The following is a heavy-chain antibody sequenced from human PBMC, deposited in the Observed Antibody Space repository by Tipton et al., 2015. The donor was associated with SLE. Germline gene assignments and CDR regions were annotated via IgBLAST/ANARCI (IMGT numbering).Heavy chain of an antibody. J-gene: IGHJ5*02. CDR3: ASGGVATIP. V-gene: IGHV3-33*08. CDR1: GFTFSSYA. D-gene: IGHD5-12*01. Sequence: SLRLSCAASGFTFSSYAMSWVRQAPGKGLEWVAVIWYDGSNKYYADSVKGRFTISRDNSNKTLYLQMNSLRTEDTAVYYCASGGVATIPWGQGTLVTVSS. CDR2: IWYDGSNK.